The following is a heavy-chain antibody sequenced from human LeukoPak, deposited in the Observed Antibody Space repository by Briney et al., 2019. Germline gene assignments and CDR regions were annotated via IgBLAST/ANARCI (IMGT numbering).Heavy chain of an antibody. D-gene: IGHD2-2*02. V-gene: IGHV3-23*01. CDR2: ISDSGGKT. CDR3: AKHHCSSTSCYRVFDF. Sequence: GGSLRLSCAASGFTFITYAMTWVRQAPGKGLEWVSAISDSGGKTHYGDSVKGRFTISRDNSKNTLYLQMNSLRAEDTAVYYCAKHHCSSTSCYRVFDFWGQGTLVTVSS. CDR1: GFTFITYA. J-gene: IGHJ4*02.